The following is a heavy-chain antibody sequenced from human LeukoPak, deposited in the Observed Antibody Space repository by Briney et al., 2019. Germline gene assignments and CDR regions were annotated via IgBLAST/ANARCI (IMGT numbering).Heavy chain of an antibody. J-gene: IGHJ4*02. Sequence: GGSLRLSCAASGFTFSNYKMNWVRQAPEKGLEWVATISGSGGGTYYADPVKGRFTISRDDSKNTLYLQMNSLRAEDMAVYYCAKDLGRYRNNYFDYWGQGTLVTVSS. V-gene: IGHV3-23*01. D-gene: IGHD1-26*01. CDR2: ISGSGGGT. CDR3: AKDLGRYRNNYFDY. CDR1: GFTFSNYK.